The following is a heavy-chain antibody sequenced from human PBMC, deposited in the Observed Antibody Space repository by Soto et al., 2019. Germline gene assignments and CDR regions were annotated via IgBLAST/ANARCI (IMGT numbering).Heavy chain of an antibody. Sequence: GASVKVSCKASGGTFSSYAISWVRQAPGQGLEWMGGIIPIFGTANYAQKFQGRVTITADESTSTAYMELSSLRSEDTAVYYCARGALIVVVPAAIDYYYGMDVWGQGXTVTVYS. V-gene: IGHV1-69*13. J-gene: IGHJ6*02. CDR3: ARGALIVVVPAAIDYYYGMDV. CDR2: IIPIFGTA. D-gene: IGHD2-2*02. CDR1: GGTFSSYA.